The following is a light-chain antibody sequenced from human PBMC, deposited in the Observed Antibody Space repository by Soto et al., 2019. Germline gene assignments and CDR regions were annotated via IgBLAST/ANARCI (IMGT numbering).Light chain of an antibody. V-gene: IGLV2-14*01. CDR1: SSDVGGYNY. J-gene: IGLJ2*01. Sequence: QSALTQPASVSGSPGQSITISCTGTSSDVGGYNYVSWYQQHPGKAPKLMIYEVSDRPSGVSNRFSGSKSGNTASVTISGLQAEAEADYYCSSYTSSSTLLVFGGGTKLTVL. CDR3: SSYTSSSTLLV. CDR2: EVS.